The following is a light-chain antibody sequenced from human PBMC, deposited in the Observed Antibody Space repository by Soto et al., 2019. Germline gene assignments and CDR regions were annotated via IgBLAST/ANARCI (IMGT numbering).Light chain of an antibody. CDR1: SSDIGDYNY. V-gene: IGLV2-14*01. J-gene: IGLJ1*01. Sequence: QSALTQPASVSGSPGQSITISCTGTSSDIGDYNYVSWYQQHPGKAPKLMIYEVSNRPSGISNRFSGSKSGNTASLTISGLQADDEADYYCSSYTSTSSYVFGTGTQLTVL. CDR3: SSYTSTSSYV. CDR2: EVS.